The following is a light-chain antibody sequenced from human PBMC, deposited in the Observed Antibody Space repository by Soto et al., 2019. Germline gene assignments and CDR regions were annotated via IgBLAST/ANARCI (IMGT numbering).Light chain of an antibody. CDR2: GAS. J-gene: IGKJ2*01. CDR1: QSVSSSD. Sequence: EIVLTQAPGTLSLSPVDRATRSCRASQSVSSSDLAWYEQKPGQAPRLLIYGASTRATVIPARFSGSGSGKEFTLSISRLEPEDFAVYYCQHYGGASLYTVGQGTKLVIK. V-gene: IGKV3-20*01. CDR3: QHYGGASLYT.